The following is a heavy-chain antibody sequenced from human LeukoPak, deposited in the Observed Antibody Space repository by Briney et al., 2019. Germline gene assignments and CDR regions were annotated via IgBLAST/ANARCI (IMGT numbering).Heavy chain of an antibody. Sequence: PSETLSLTCAVSGYSLSSGYYWGWIRQPPGKRLEWIGSIYHSGSTYYNPSLKSRVTISVDTSKNQFSLKLSSVTAADTAVYYCARVVVVPAAMSYNWFDPWGQGTLVTVSS. CDR3: ARVVVVPAAMSYNWFDP. CDR2: IYHSGST. D-gene: IGHD2-2*01. CDR1: GYSLSSGYY. V-gene: IGHV4-38-2*01. J-gene: IGHJ5*02.